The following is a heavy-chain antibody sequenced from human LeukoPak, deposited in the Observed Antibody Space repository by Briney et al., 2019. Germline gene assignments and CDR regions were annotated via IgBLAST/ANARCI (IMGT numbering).Heavy chain of an antibody. CDR1: GFTFSSYW. CDR3: ARGLLRSSWYHYYYYGMDV. Sequence: GGSLRLSCAASGFTFSSYWMHWVRQAPGKGLVWVSRINSDGSSTSYADSVKGRFTISRDNAKNTLYLQMNSLRAEDTAVYYCARGLLRSSWYHYYYYGMDVWGQGTTVTVSS. J-gene: IGHJ6*02. CDR2: INSDGSST. D-gene: IGHD6-13*01. V-gene: IGHV3-74*01.